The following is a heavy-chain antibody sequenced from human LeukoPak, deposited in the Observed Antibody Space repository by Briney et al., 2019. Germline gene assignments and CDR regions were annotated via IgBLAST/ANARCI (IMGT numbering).Heavy chain of an antibody. D-gene: IGHD6-19*01. J-gene: IGHJ4*02. Sequence: GESLRLSCAASGFTFSSYAMSWVRQAPAKGLDWVSAISGSGGSTYYADSVKGRFTISRDNSKNTLYLQMNSLRAEDTAVYYCAKDRQWLEYYFDYWGQGTLVTVSS. CDR3: AKDRQWLEYYFDY. CDR1: GFTFSSYA. CDR2: ISGSGGST. V-gene: IGHV3-23*01.